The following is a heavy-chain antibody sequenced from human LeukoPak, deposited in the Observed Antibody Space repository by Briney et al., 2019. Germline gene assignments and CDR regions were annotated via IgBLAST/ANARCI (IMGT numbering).Heavy chain of an antibody. CDR3: ARVDHYDFWVFP. V-gene: IGHV4-30-4*07. Sequence: SQTLSLTCAVSGGSISSGGHSWSWIRQPPGKGLEWIGYISYSGNTYYNPSLKSRVTISVDTSKSQFSLKLSSVTAADTAVYYCARVDHYDFWVFPWGQGTLVTVSS. D-gene: IGHD3-3*01. CDR1: GGSISSGGHS. CDR2: ISYSGNT. J-gene: IGHJ5*02.